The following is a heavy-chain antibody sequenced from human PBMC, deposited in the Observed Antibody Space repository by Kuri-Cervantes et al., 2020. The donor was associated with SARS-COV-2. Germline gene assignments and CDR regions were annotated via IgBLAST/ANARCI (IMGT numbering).Heavy chain of an antibody. CDR1: GYTFTGYY. V-gene: IGHV1-2*06. CDR2: INPNSGGT. J-gene: IGHJ3*02. D-gene: IGHD4-23*01. Sequence: ASVKDTCKASGYTFTGYYMHWLRQAPGQGLEWRGRINPNSGGTNYAQKFQGRVTMTRDTSIRTAYMELSRLRSDDTAVYYCARDPGGLDAFDIWGQGTLVTVSS. CDR3: ARDPGGLDAFDI.